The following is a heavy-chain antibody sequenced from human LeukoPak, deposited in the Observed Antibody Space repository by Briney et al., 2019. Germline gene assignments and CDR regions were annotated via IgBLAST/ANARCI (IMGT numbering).Heavy chain of an antibody. Sequence: GGSLRLSCAASGFTFRTYAMSWVRQAPGKGLEWVSGISVGGADTYYGDSVKGRFTISRDNSRNTLYLQMNSLRAEDTAVYYCAREMAVWGQGALVTVSS. CDR2: ISVGGADT. D-gene: IGHD2-8*01. J-gene: IGHJ4*02. V-gene: IGHV3-23*01. CDR3: AREMAV. CDR1: GFTFRTYA.